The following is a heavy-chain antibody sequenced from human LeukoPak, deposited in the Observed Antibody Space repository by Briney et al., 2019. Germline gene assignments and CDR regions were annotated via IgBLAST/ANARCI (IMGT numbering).Heavy chain of an antibody. V-gene: IGHV1-8*01. Sequence: ASVKVSCKASGYTFTSYGINWVRQATGQGLEWMGWMNPNSGNTGYAQKFQGRVTMTRNTSISTAYMELSSLRSEDTAVYYCARGPTWIQLWDAFDIWGQGTMVTVSS. J-gene: IGHJ3*02. D-gene: IGHD5-18*01. CDR2: MNPNSGNT. CDR1: GYTFTSYG. CDR3: ARGPTWIQLWDAFDI.